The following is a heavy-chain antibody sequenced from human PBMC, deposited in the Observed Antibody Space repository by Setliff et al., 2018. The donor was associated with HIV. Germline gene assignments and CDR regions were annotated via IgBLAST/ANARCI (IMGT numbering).Heavy chain of an antibody. CDR3: ARRPAGAVAGGYGMDV. Sequence: RDPPGKGLEWIGSIYHSGITYYNPSLKSRVTISVDTSKNQFSLKLSSVTAADTAVYYCARRPAGAVAGGYGMDVWGQGTTVTVSS. V-gene: IGHV4-38-2*01. D-gene: IGHD6-19*01. CDR2: IYHSGIT. J-gene: IGHJ6*02.